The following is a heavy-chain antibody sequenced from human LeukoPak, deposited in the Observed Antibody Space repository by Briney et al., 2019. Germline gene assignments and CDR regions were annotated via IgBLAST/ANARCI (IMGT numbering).Heavy chain of an antibody. CDR2: ISYDGSNK. V-gene: IGHV3-30*04. CDR1: GFTFSSYA. J-gene: IGHJ4*02. Sequence: GGSLRLSCAASGFTFSSYAMHWVRQAPGKGLEWVAVISYDGSNKYYVDSVKGRFTISRDNSKNTLYLQMNSLKTEDTAVYYCTTDVYYGSGSYYVGYWGQGTLVTVSS. CDR3: TTDVYYGSGSYYVGY. D-gene: IGHD3-10*01.